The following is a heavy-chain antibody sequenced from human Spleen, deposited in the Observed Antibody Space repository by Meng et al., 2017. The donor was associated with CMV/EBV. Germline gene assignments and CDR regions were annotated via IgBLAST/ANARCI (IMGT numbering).Heavy chain of an antibody. CDR3: ARGGLQFLERSSVGYSGMDV. CDR1: GGSISSSSYY. V-gene: IGHV4-39*07. D-gene: IGHD3-3*01. J-gene: IGHJ6*02. Sequence: SETLSLTCTVSGGSISSSSYYWGWIRQPPGKGLEWIGSIYYSGSTYYNPSLKSRVTISVDTSKNQFSLKLNSVTAADTAVYYCARGGLQFLERSSVGYSGMDVWGQGTMVTVSS. CDR2: IYYSGST.